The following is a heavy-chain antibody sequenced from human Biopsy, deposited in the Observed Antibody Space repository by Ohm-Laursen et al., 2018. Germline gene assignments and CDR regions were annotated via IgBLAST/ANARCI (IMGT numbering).Heavy chain of an antibody. CDR3: ARMPHFDY. V-gene: IGHV4-59*01. CDR2: ISYTGGI. Sequence: GTLSLTCAVSGGSISGYHWSWIRKSPGKGLEWPAYISYTGGITSNPSLNGRATMSLDTSKNQFSLRLIYVTAADTAVYYCARMPHFDYWGQGILVTVSS. CDR1: GGSISGYH. D-gene: IGHD2-2*01. J-gene: IGHJ4*02.